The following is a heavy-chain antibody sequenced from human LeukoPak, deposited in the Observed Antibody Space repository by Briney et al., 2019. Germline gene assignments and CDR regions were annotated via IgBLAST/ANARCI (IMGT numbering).Heavy chain of an antibody. CDR3: ASSSTSSLFDY. J-gene: IGHJ4*02. D-gene: IGHD2-2*01. Sequence: PSETLSLTCTVSGGSISSSSYYWSWIRQPPGKGLEWIGYIYYSGSTNYNPSLKSRVTISVDTSKNQFSLKLSSVTAADTAVYYCASSSTSSLFDYWGQGTLVTVSS. V-gene: IGHV4-61*05. CDR2: IYYSGST. CDR1: GGSISSSSYY.